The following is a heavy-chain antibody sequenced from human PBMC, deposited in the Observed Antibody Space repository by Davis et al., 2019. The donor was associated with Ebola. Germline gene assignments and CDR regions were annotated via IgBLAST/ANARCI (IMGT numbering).Heavy chain of an antibody. CDR1: GGSISSSNW. D-gene: IGHD6-19*01. CDR2: IYHSGST. V-gene: IGHV4-4*02. CDR3: ARHSRGLRWLVDV. J-gene: IGHJ6*02. Sequence: PSETLSLTCAVSGGSISSSNWWSWVRQPPGKGLEWIGEIYHSGSTNYNPSLKSRVTISVDTSKNQFSLKLSSVTAADTAVYYCARHSRGLRWLVDVWGQGTTVTVSS.